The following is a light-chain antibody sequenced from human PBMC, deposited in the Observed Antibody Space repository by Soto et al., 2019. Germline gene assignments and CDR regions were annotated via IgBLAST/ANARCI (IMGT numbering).Light chain of an antibody. Sequence: DFQMTQSPSSLSASVGAIVTITCQASQDIRKYLNWYQQKPGRAPKLLIYGASNLETGVPSRLSGSGYGTDFTFTISSLQPEDFATYYCQHYDNLPPFTFGPGTKVASK. V-gene: IGKV1-33*01. CDR1: QDIRKY. CDR3: QHYDNLPPFT. J-gene: IGKJ3*01. CDR2: GAS.